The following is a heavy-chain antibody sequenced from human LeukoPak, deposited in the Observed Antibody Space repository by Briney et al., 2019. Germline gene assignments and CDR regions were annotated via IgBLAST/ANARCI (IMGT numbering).Heavy chain of an antibody. V-gene: IGHV3-23*01. CDR3: AKDCINGVCYTNYGMDV. Sequence: PGGSLRLSCAASGFTFSSYAMSWVRQAPGKGLEWVSAISGSGGSTYYADSVKGRFTISRDNSKNTLYLQMNSLRAEDTAVYYCAKDCINGVCYTNYGMDVWGQGTTVTVSS. D-gene: IGHD2-8*01. CDR1: GFTFSSYA. CDR2: ISGSGGST. J-gene: IGHJ6*02.